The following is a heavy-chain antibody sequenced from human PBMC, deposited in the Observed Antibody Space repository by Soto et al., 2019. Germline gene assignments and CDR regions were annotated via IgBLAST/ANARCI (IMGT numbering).Heavy chain of an antibody. CDR1: GYTFTSYA. V-gene: IGHV1-3*01. Sequence: ASVKVSCKASGYTFTSYAMHWVRQAPGQRLEWMGWINAGNGNTKYSQKFQGRVTITRDTSASTAYMELSSLRSDDTAVYYCARGYYDFWSGSNWFDPWGQGTLVTVSS. D-gene: IGHD3-3*01. CDR3: ARGYYDFWSGSNWFDP. J-gene: IGHJ5*02. CDR2: INAGNGNT.